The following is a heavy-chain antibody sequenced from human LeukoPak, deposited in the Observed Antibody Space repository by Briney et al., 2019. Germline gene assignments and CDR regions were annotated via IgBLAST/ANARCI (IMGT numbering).Heavy chain of an antibody. D-gene: IGHD3-22*01. CDR2: INPNSGGA. Sequence: ASVWVSCKASGYAFTGYYIHWVRQAPGQGLEWMGCINPNSGGAKFAQKFQGRVTMTSDTSISTAYMDLSSLRSDDTAVYYCAKGGYFESSGYGSWGQGTLVSVS. CDR1: GYAFTGYY. J-gene: IGHJ4*02. CDR3: AKGGYFESSGYGS. V-gene: IGHV1-2*02.